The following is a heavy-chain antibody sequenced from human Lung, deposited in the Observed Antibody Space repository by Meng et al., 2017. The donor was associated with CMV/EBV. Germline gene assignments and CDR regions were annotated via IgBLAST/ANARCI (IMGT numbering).Heavy chain of an antibody. V-gene: IGHV6-1*01. CDR1: GDSVSSNSAA. CDR2: TFYRSKWYN. Sequence: QTXSLTXXISGDSVSSNSAAWNWIRQSPSRGLEWLGTTFYRSKWYNNYGVSVKSRITINADTSKNQLSLQLTSVTPEDTAVYFCARAGRSYLYYFDYWGQGXLVTVSS. D-gene: IGHD3-22*01. CDR3: ARAGRSYLYYFDY. J-gene: IGHJ4*02.